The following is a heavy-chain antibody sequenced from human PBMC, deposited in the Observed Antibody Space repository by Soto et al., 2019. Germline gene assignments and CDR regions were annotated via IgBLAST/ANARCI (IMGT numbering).Heavy chain of an antibody. Sequence: QVQLVESGGGVVQPGRSLRLSCAASGFTFSGYGMHWVRQAPGKGLEWVAVIWYDGSNQYYADSVKGRFTISRDNAKNTLYLQMNSLRAEDTDVYYCARAAGAYCGGECYADYWGQGTLVTVSS. CDR2: IWYDGSNQ. D-gene: IGHD2-21*01. CDR1: GFTFSGYG. CDR3: ARAAGAYCGGECYADY. V-gene: IGHV3-33*01. J-gene: IGHJ4*02.